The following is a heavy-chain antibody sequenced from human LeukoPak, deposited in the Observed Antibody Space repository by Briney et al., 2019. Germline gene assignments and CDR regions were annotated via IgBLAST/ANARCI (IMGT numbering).Heavy chain of an antibody. D-gene: IGHD2-15*01. Sequence: KSSETLSLTCTVSGGSISSSSYYWNWIRQPAGKGLEWIGRIYSSGSTNYNPSLKSRVTMSVDTSKNQFSLKLSSVTAADTAVYYCARVMPSVAATSKAYMDVWGKGTTVTVSS. CDR1: GGSISSSSYY. V-gene: IGHV4-61*02. CDR3: ARVMPSVAATSKAYMDV. J-gene: IGHJ6*03. CDR2: IYSSGST.